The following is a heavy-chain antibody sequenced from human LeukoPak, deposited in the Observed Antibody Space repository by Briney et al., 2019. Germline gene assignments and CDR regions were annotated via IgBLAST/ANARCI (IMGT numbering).Heavy chain of an antibody. CDR2: IYTSGST. D-gene: IGHD6-19*01. CDR1: GDSISSYY. J-gene: IGHJ5*02. V-gene: IGHV4-4*07. CDR3: ARARIAVTGTGINLDWFDP. Sequence: SETLSLTCTVCGDSISSYYWSWIRQPAGKGREWVGRIYTSGSTNYNPSLKSRVTMSVDTSKNQFSLKLSSVTAADTAVYYCARARIAVTGTGINLDWFDPWGQGTLVTVSS.